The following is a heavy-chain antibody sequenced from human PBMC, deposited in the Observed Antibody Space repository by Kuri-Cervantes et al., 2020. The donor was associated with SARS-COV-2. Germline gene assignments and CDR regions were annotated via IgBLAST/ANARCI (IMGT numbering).Heavy chain of an antibody. CDR3: ARQSPDQYSGSSQWFDP. V-gene: IGHV4-39*01. J-gene: IGHJ5*02. Sequence: ESLKISCTVSGGSISSSSYYWGWIRQPPGKGLEWIGSIYYSGSTNYKPSLKSRVTISVDTSKNQFSLKLSSVTAADTAVYYCARQSPDQYSGSSQWFDPWGQGTLVTVSS. CDR1: GGSISSSSYY. CDR2: IYYSGST. D-gene: IGHD1-26*01.